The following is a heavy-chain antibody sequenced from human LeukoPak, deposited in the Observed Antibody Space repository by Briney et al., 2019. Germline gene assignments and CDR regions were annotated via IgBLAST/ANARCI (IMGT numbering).Heavy chain of an antibody. V-gene: IGHV3-30*02. CDR2: IRNDGAKT. CDR1: TFTFSDYG. J-gene: IGHJ4*02. CDR3: ARDRWQQLALPTPLDY. Sequence: GGSLRLSCVGSTFTFSDYGMHWVRQAPGKGLEWVAFIRNDGAKTYYADSAKGRFTISRDNSRNTLYLQMNSLRAEDTAVYYCARDRWQQLALPTPLDYWGQGTLVTVSS. D-gene: IGHD6-13*01.